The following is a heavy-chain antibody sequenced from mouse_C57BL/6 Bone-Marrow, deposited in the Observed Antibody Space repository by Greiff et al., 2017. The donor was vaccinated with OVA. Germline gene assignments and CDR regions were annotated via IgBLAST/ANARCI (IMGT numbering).Heavy chain of an antibody. CDR3: APYYGNAHYYAMDY. J-gene: IGHJ4*01. CDR1: GFSLTSYG. V-gene: IGHV2-5*01. CDR2: IWRGGST. Sequence: QVQLKESGPGLVQPSQSLSITCTVSGFSLTSYGVHWVRQSPGKGLEWLGVIWRGGSTDYNAAFMSRLSITKDNSKSQVFFKMNSLQADDTAIYYCAPYYGNAHYYAMDYWGQGTSVTVSS. D-gene: IGHD2-10*01.